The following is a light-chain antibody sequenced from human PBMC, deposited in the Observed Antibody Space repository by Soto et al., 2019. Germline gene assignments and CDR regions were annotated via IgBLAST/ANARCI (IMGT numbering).Light chain of an antibody. Sequence: QSALTQPASVSGSPGQSITISCTGTNSDVGGYNYVSWYQQRPGKAPKLIISEVSARPSGVSNRFSGSKSGNTASLTISGLQAEDAADYFCSSYTSRSTLVFGVGTKVIVL. J-gene: IGLJ3*02. CDR3: SSYTSRSTLV. V-gene: IGLV2-14*01. CDR1: NSDVGGYNY. CDR2: EVS.